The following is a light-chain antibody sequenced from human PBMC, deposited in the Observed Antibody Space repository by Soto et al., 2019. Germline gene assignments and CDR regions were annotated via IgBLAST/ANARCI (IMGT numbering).Light chain of an antibody. CDR2: DVT. CDR1: SSDIGGYNY. CDR3: TSYTGTTTLDV. Sequence: QSVLTQPASVSGSPGQSITISCTGTSSDIGGYNYVSWYRQHPGNAPKLLIYDVTHRPAGVSSRFSGSKSGSTASLTISGLQAEDEADYFCTSYTGTTTLDVFGTGTKLTVL. V-gene: IGLV2-14*03. J-gene: IGLJ1*01.